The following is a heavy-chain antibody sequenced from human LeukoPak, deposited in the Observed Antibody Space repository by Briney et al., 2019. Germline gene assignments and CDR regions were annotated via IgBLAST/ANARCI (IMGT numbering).Heavy chain of an antibody. V-gene: IGHV1-2*02. CDR3: ARDRAVVVPAAIDDY. J-gene: IGHJ4*02. CDR1: GYTFTGYY. D-gene: IGHD2-2*01. Sequence: ASVKVSCKASGYTFTGYYMHWVRQAPGQGLEWRGWINPNSGGTNYAQKFQGRVTMTRDTSISTAYMELSRLRSDDTAVYYCARDRAVVVPAAIDDYWGQGTLVTVSS. CDR2: INPNSGGT.